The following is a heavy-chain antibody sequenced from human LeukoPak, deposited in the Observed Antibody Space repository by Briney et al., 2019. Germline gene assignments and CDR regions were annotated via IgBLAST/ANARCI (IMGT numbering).Heavy chain of an antibody. CDR2: ISSSSSYI. J-gene: IGHJ6*03. D-gene: IGHD2-2*01. CDR3: ARGVVPAAYYMDV. Sequence: GGSLRLSCAASGFTFSSYSMNWVRQAPGKGLEWVSFISSSSSYIYYADSVKGRFTISRDNAKNSLYLQMNSLRAEDTAVYYCARGVVPAAYYMDVWGKGTTVTVSS. CDR1: GFTFSSYS. V-gene: IGHV3-21*01.